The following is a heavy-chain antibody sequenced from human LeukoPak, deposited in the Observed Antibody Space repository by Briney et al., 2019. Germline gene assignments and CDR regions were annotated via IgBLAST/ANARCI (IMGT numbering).Heavy chain of an antibody. CDR1: GYTFTGYY. CDR3: ARQTHYYDSSGYYYEFNNGLDY. Sequence: ASVKVSCKASGYTFTGYYIHWVRQAPGQGLEWMGWINPNIGGTNYAQKVQGRVTMTRDTSISTAYMELSRLRSDDTAVYYCARQTHYYDSSGYYYEFNNGLDYWGQGTLVTVSS. D-gene: IGHD3-22*01. V-gene: IGHV1-2*02. J-gene: IGHJ4*02. CDR2: INPNIGGT.